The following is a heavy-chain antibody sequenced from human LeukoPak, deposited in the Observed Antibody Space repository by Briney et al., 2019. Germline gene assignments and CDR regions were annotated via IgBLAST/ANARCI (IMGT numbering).Heavy chain of an antibody. CDR1: GGTFSSYA. CDR3: ARGGGQLWLKDYYYYGMDV. J-gene: IGHJ6*02. Sequence: ASVTVSCKASGGTFSSYAISWVRQAPGQGLEWMGGIIPIFGTANYAQKFQGGVTITADESTSTAYMELSSLRSEDTAVYYCARGGGQLWLKDYYYYGMDVWGQGTTVTVSS. V-gene: IGHV1-69*13. CDR2: IIPIFGTA. D-gene: IGHD5-18*01.